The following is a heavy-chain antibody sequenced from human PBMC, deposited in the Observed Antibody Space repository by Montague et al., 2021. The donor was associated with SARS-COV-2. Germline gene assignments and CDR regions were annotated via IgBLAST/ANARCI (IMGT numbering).Heavy chain of an antibody. V-gene: IGHV4-59*08. Sequence: SETLSLTCTVSGGSLNNYFWSWIRQPPGKGLEWVGHISDSGSTKHNPSLQSRVTISVDTARNQFSLKLLSVTAADTAFYYCAKVDSSGPGEYWGQGILVSVSS. CDR1: GGSLNNYF. D-gene: IGHD3-22*01. CDR2: ISDSGST. J-gene: IGHJ4*02. CDR3: AKVDSSGPGEY.